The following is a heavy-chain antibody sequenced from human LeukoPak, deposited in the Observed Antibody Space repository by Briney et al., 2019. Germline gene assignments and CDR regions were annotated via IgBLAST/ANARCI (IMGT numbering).Heavy chain of an antibody. J-gene: IGHJ4*02. CDR3: AKVSDRDSSGYYWGFEY. D-gene: IGHD3-22*01. CDR2: IYYSGST. V-gene: IGHV4-59*08. Sequence: PSETLSLTCTVSGGSISGYCWSWIRQPPGKGLECIGYIYYSGSTNYNPSLKSRATISVDTSRTQFSLKLTSVTAADTAVYYCAKVSDRDSSGYYWGFEYWGQGTLVTVSS. CDR1: GGSISGYC.